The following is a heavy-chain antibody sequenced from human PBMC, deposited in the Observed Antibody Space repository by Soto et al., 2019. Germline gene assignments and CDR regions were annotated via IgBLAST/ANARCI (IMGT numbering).Heavy chain of an antibody. D-gene: IGHD5-18*01. J-gene: IGHJ4*02. Sequence: QVQLVQSGAEVKKPGASVTVSCKASGYTFTGYGIIWVRQAPGQGLEWLGWISAYNGNTNYAQTLQGRVTMTTDTSTSPAYMEVRSLRSADAAVYYCARDGYTFGQYYVDHWGQGTLVTVSS. CDR3: ARDGYTFGQYYVDH. CDR1: GYTFTGYG. CDR2: ISAYNGNT. V-gene: IGHV1-18*01.